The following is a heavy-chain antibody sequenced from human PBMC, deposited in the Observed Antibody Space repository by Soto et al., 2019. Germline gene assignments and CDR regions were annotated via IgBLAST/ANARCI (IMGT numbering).Heavy chain of an antibody. CDR2: ISGSGGST. CDR1: GFTFSSYA. V-gene: IGHV3-23*01. D-gene: IGHD3-10*01. J-gene: IGHJ5*02. CDR3: AKVRSYGSGSYYGVEYNWFAP. Sequence: EVQLLESGGGLVQPGGSLRLSCAASGFTFSSYAMSWVRQAPGKGLEWVSAISGSGGSTYYADSVKGRFTISRDNSKNTLYLQRNSLRAEDTAVYYCAKVRSYGSGSYYGVEYNWFAPWGQGTLVTVSS.